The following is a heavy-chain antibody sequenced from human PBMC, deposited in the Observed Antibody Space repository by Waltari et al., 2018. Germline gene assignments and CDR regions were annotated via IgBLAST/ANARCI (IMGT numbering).Heavy chain of an antibody. V-gene: IGHV3-30*02. CDR2: IRYDGSNK. Sequence: QVQLVESGGGVVQPGGSLRLSCAASGFTFSSYGMHWVRQAPGKGLEWVAFIRYDGSNKYYADSVKGRFTISRDNSKNTLYLQMNSLRAEDTAVYYCAKDLTWDPNWNFLTGIDYWGQGTLVTVSS. D-gene: IGHD1-7*01. J-gene: IGHJ4*02. CDR3: AKDLTWDPNWNFLTGIDY. CDR1: GFTFSSYG.